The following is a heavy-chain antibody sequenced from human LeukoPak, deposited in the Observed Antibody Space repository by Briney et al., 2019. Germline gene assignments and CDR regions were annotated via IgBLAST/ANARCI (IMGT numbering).Heavy chain of an antibody. CDR2: IYSGGST. V-gene: IGHV3-53*01. CDR1: GFTVSSNY. D-gene: IGHD2-2*01. Sequence: GGSLRLSCAASGFTVSSNYMSWVRQAPGKGLEWVSVIYSGGSTYYADSVKGRFTISRDNSKSTLYLQMNSRRAEDTAVYYCARGESTAYDAFDIWGQGTMVTVSS. CDR3: ARGESTAYDAFDI. J-gene: IGHJ3*02.